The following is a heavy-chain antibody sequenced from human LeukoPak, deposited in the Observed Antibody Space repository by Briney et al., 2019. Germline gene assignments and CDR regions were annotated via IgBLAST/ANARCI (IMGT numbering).Heavy chain of an antibody. J-gene: IGHJ4*02. D-gene: IGHD5-12*01. CDR2: IWYDGNNK. CDR3: ARDGNSGYDYPIFDY. CDR1: GFGFSNYG. Sequence: GGSLRLSCAASGFGFSNYGMHWVRQAPGKGLEWVAVIWYDGNNKYYADFVRGRFTISRDNSKNTLYLQMNSLRDEDTAVYYCARDGNSGYDYPIFDYWGQGTLVTVSS. V-gene: IGHV3-33*01.